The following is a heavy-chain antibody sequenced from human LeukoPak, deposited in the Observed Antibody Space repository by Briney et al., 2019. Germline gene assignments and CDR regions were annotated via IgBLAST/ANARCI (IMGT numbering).Heavy chain of an antibody. CDR1: GGSLSTYY. Sequence: SETLSLTCTVSGGSLSTYYWSWIRQPPGKGLEWMGYIYYTGSTNYNPSLKSRVTISVDTSKNLFSLKLSSVTAADTAIYYCARASGGYYNNWFDPRGQGTLVTVSS. D-gene: IGHD3-22*01. CDR2: IYYTGST. V-gene: IGHV4-59*13. J-gene: IGHJ5*02. CDR3: ARASGGYYNNWFDP.